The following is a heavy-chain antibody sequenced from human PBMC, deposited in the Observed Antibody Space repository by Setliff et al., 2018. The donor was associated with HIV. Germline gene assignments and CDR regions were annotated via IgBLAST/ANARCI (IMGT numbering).Heavy chain of an antibody. CDR3: ARTVRREFRTNVGDHYYFYMDV. CDR2: INHSGST. Sequence: ASETLSLTCAVYGGSLSGYYWTWIRQPPGKGLERIGEINHSGSTNYNPSLKSRVTISVDTSKNQFSLKVTSVTAADTAVYYCARTVRREFRTNVGDHYYFYMDVWGKGTTVTRLL. D-gene: IGHD3-3*01. J-gene: IGHJ6*03. CDR1: GGSLSGYY. V-gene: IGHV4-34*01.